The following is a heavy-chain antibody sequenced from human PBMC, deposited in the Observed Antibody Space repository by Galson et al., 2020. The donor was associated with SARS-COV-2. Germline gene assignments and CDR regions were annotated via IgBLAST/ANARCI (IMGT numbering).Heavy chain of an antibody. D-gene: IGHD3-22*01. V-gene: IGHV3-13*04. J-gene: IGHJ3*02. CDR3: ARDDDSSGMGAFDI. CDR2: IGADGRT. Sequence: GESLKISCAASGFTFSSHDMHWVRQLTGKSLEWVSGIGADGRTYYPDSVKGRFTISRDNAKNSLHLQMNSLTAGDTAVYYCARDDDSSGMGAFDIWGRGTMVTVSS. CDR1: GFTFSSHD.